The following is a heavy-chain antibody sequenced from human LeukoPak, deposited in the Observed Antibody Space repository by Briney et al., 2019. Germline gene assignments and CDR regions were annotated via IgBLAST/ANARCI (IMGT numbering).Heavy chain of an antibody. CDR3: ARDRRGDYGDYRGGFDY. Sequence: SETLSLTCTVSGGSISSYYWSWIRQPPGKGLEWIGYIYYSGSTNYNPSLKSRVTISVDTSKNQFSLKLSSVTAADTAVYYCARDRRGDYGDYRGGFDYWGQGTLVTVSS. CDR1: GGSISSYY. J-gene: IGHJ4*02. V-gene: IGHV4-59*01. D-gene: IGHD4-17*01. CDR2: IYYSGST.